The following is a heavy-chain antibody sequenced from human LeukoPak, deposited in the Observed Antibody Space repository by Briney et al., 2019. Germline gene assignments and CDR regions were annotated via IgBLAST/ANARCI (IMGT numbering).Heavy chain of an antibody. D-gene: IGHD6-19*01. CDR2: IYYSGST. CDR1: GGSISSSSYY. Sequence: SPSETLSLTCTVSGGSISSSSYYWGWIRQPPGKGLEWIGSIYYSGSTYYNPSLKSRVTISVDTSKNQFSLKLSSVTAADTAVYYCARRLGIAVAGSHYYYMDVWGKGTTVTISS. CDR3: ARRLGIAVAGSHYYYMDV. J-gene: IGHJ6*03. V-gene: IGHV4-39*07.